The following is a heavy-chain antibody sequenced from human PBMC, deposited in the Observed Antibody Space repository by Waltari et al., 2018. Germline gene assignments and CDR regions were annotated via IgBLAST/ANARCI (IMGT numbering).Heavy chain of an antibody. Sequence: QVEESGGGVVQPGGSLRLSCVASGYPFNNYGMHWVGQAPGKWLEWLAVIASDGSGKYYADSVKGRFTMSRDNSKNMVYLQMNSLRPEDTAVYYCAKAGGIYNYPLDPWGQGTLVTVSS. D-gene: IGHD1-26*01. CDR2: IASDGSGK. CDR3: AKAGGIYNYPLDP. CDR1: GYPFNNYG. V-gene: IGHV3-30*18. J-gene: IGHJ5*02.